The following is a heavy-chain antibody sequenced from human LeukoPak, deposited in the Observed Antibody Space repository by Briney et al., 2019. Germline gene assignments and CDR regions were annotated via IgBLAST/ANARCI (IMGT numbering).Heavy chain of an antibody. CDR2: INHSGST. Sequence: PSETLSLTCAVYGGSFSGYYWSWVRQPPGKGLEWNGEINHSGSTNYNPSLRSRVTISVDTSKNQFSLKLSSVTAADTAVYYCARGMKWAYYYDSSGRRDDAFDIWGQGTMVTVSS. D-gene: IGHD3-22*01. CDR3: ARGMKWAYYYDSSGRRDDAFDI. CDR1: GGSFSGYY. J-gene: IGHJ3*02. V-gene: IGHV4-34*01.